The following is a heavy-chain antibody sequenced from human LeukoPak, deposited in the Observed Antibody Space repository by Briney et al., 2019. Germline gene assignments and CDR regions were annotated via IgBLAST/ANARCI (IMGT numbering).Heavy chain of an antibody. V-gene: IGHV3-30*18. D-gene: IGHD3-9*01. J-gene: IGHJ6*02. CDR2: ISYDGSNK. Sequence: GGSLRLSCAASGFTFSSYGMHWVRQAPGKGLEWVAVISYDGSNKYYVDSVKGRFTISRDNSKNTLYLQMNSLRAEDTAVYYCAKEAGSLTFYYGMDVWGQGTTVTVSS. CDR1: GFTFSSYG. CDR3: AKEAGSLTFYYGMDV.